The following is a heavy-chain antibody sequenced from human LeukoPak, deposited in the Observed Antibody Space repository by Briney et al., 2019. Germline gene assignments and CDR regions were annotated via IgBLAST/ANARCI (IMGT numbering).Heavy chain of an antibody. CDR1: VGSFSGYY. D-gene: IGHD6-19*01. Sequence: SETLSLTCAVYVGSFSGYYWSCVREPPGKGRGWRGEINHSGSTNYNPSPKSRVTISVDTSKHQFSLKLSSVTAADTAVYYCARWGRTVAGTDYFDYWAQGTLVTVSS. CDR2: INHSGST. V-gene: IGHV4-34*01. J-gene: IGHJ4*02. CDR3: ARWGRTVAGTDYFDY.